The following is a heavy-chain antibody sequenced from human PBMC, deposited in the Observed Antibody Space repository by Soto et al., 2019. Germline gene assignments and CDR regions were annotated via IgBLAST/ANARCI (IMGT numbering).Heavy chain of an antibody. CDR1: GFIFSDHY. CDR3: TRISLVGATGGRYFDY. Sequence: VQLVESGGGLVQPGGSLRLSCAASGFIFSDHYMDWGRQAPGKGLEWVGRIKNKANSYTTEYAASVKGRFIISRDDSKNSLYLQMNSLKTEDTAVYYCTRISLVGATGGRYFDYWGQGTLLTVSS. V-gene: IGHV3-72*01. D-gene: IGHD1-26*01. CDR2: IKNKANSYTT. J-gene: IGHJ4*02.